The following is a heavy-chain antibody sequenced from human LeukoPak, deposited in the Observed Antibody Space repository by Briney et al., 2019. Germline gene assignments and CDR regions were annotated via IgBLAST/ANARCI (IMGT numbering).Heavy chain of an antibody. CDR2: IYYSGST. D-gene: IGHD3-10*01. CDR3: AREVSYYYGSGSYFDY. V-gene: IGHV4-59*01. Sequence: SETLSLTCTVSGGSISSYYWSWIRQPPGKGLEGIGYIYYSGSTNYNPSLKSRVTISVDTSKNQFSLKLSSVTAADTAVYYCAREVSYYYGSGSYFDYWGEGTLVTVSS. CDR1: GGSISSYY. J-gene: IGHJ4*02.